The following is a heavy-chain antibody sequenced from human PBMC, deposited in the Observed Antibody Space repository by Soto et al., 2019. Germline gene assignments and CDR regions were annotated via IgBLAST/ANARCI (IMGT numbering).Heavy chain of an antibody. CDR3: ARQDSSSWYQVYYYYMDV. J-gene: IGHJ6*03. CDR2: IYYSGST. D-gene: IGHD6-13*01. CDR1: GGSISSSSYY. Sequence: SETLSLTCTVSGGSISSSSYYWGWIRQPPGKGLEWIGSIYYSGSTYYNPSLKSRVTISVDTSKNQFSLKLSSVTAADTAVYYCARQDSSSWYQVYYYYMDVWGKGTTGTVSS. V-gene: IGHV4-39*01.